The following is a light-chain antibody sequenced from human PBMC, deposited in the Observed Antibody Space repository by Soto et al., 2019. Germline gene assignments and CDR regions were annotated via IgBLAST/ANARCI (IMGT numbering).Light chain of an antibody. J-gene: IGKJ4*01. CDR2: GAS. V-gene: IGKV3-15*01. CDR1: QSVGGD. CDR3: QQYENWPQLT. Sequence: ERVMTQSPATQSVSPGERATLSCRASQSVGGDLAWYQQKPGQAPRLLIYGASSRAPGIPDRFSGSGSGTEFTLTISSLQSEDSAVYYCQQYENWPQLTFGGGTKVDIK.